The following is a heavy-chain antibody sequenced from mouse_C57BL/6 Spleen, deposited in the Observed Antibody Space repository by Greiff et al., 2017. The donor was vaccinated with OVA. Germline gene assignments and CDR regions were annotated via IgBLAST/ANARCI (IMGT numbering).Heavy chain of an antibody. J-gene: IGHJ4*01. CDR1: GFTFSDYG. CDR2: ISSGSSTI. Sequence: EVQLVESGGGLVKPGGSLKLSCAASGFTFSDYGMHWVRQAPEKGLEWVAYISSGSSTIYYADTVKGRFTISRANAKNTLCLQMTSLRSEDTAMYYCARGAMDYWGQGTSVTVSS. CDR3: ARGAMDY. V-gene: IGHV5-17*01.